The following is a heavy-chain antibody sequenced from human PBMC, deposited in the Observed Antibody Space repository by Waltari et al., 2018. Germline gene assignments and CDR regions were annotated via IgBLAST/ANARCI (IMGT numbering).Heavy chain of an antibody. CDR3: ARVRFRAAAGRHWFDP. J-gene: IGHJ5*02. CDR2: GNTNRGNT. CDR1: GYTFTSYD. D-gene: IGHD6-13*01. V-gene: IGHV1-8*01. Sequence: QVQLVQSGAEVKKPGASVKVSCKASGYTFTSYDINWVRQATGQGLEWMGWGNTNRGNTGYAQKFQGRVTMTRNTCISTAYMELSSLRSEDTAVYYCARVRFRAAAGRHWFDPWGQGTLVTVSS.